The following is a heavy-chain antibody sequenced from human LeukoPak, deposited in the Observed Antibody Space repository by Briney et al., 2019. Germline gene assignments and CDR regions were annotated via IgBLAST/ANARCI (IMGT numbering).Heavy chain of an antibody. CDR1: GFTFSSYG. J-gene: IGHJ4*02. D-gene: IGHD1-26*01. V-gene: IGHV3-33*01. CDR2: IWYDGSNK. CDR3: ARDASYSGSYFAY. Sequence: GGSLRLSCAASGFTFSSYGMHGVRQAPGKGLEWGAVIWYDGSNKYYTDSVKGRFTISRDNSKNTLYLQMNSLRAEDTAVYYCARDASYSGSYFAYWGQGTLVTVSS.